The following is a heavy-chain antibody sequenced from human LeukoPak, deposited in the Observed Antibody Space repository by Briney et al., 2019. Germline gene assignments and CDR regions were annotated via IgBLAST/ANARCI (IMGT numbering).Heavy chain of an antibody. CDR1: GYTFTSYY. D-gene: IGHD3-22*01. CDR3: ARGRGYYYDSSGYYPHSDY. J-gene: IGHJ4*02. V-gene: IGHV1-46*01. Sequence: GASVKVSCKASGYTFTSYYMHWVRQAPGQGLEWMGIINPSGGSTSYAQKFQGRVTMTRDTSTSTVYMELSSLRSEDTAVYYCARGRGYYYDSSGYYPHSDYWGQGTLVTVSS. CDR2: INPSGGST.